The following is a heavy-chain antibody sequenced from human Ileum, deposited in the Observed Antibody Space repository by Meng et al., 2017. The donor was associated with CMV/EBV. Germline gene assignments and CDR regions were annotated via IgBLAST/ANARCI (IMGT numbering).Heavy chain of an antibody. CDR2: RYYRSKWYN. D-gene: IGHD6-19*01. CDR3: ARAESSGWLGHAFDI. CDR1: GDSVSSNSAA. Sequence: SETLSLTCAISGDSVSSNSAAWNWIRQSPSRGLEWLGRRYYRSKWYNDYAVSMKSRININPDTSKNQFSLQLNSVTPEDTAVYYCARAESSGWLGHAFDIWGQGTMVTVSS. J-gene: IGHJ3*02. V-gene: IGHV6-1*01.